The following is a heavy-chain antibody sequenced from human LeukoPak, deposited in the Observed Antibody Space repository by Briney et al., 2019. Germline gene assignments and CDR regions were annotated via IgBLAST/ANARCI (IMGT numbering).Heavy chain of an antibody. J-gene: IGHJ6*04. Sequence: GASVKVSCKASGGTFSSYAISGVRRAPGQGLEGMGGIIPIFGTANYAQKFQGRVTITADKSTSTAYMELSSLRSEDTAVYYCAGVSGDIVVVPAAYYYYYGMDVWGKGTTVTVSS. D-gene: IGHD2-2*01. CDR3: AGVSGDIVVVPAAYYYYYGMDV. CDR1: GGTFSSYA. V-gene: IGHV1-69*06. CDR2: IIPIFGTA.